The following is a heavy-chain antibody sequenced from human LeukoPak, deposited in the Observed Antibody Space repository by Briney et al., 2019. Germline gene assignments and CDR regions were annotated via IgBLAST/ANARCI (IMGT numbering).Heavy chain of an antibody. CDR2: IKQDGSEK. D-gene: IGHD1-26*01. V-gene: IGHV3-7*01. Sequence: GGSLRLSCAASGFTFSSYWMSWVRQAPGKGLEWVANIKQDGSEKYYVDSVKGRFTISRDNAKNSLYLQMNSLRAEDTAVYYCARGSGSYYSAYGYWGQGTLVTVSS. J-gene: IGHJ4*02. CDR3: ARGSGSYYSAYGY. CDR1: GFTFSSYW.